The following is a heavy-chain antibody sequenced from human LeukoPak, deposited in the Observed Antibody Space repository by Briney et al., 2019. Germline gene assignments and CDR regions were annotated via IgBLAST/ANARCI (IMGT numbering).Heavy chain of an antibody. V-gene: IGHV3-21*01. D-gene: IGHD3-3*01. Sequence: GGSLRLSCAASGFTFSSYSMNWVRQAPGKGLEWVSSISSSGSYIYYADSVKGRFTISRDNAKNSLYLQMNSLRAEDTAVYYCARVGDFWSGYGGDNWFDPWGQGTLVTVSS. CDR2: ISSSGSYI. CDR3: ARVGDFWSGYGGDNWFDP. J-gene: IGHJ5*02. CDR1: GFTFSSYS.